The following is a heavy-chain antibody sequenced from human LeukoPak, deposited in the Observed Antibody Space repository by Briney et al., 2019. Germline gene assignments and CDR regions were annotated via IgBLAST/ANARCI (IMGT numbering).Heavy chain of an antibody. Sequence: SETLSLTCAVYGGSFSGYYWSWIRQPPGKGLEWIGEINHSGSTNYNPSLKSRVTISVDTSKNQFSLKLSSVTAADTAVYYCARGRGYCSGGSCYRARFPFDYWGQGTLVTVSS. CDR3: ARGRGYCSGGSCYRARFPFDY. J-gene: IGHJ4*02. CDR2: INHSGST. D-gene: IGHD2-15*01. V-gene: IGHV4-34*01. CDR1: GGSFSGYY.